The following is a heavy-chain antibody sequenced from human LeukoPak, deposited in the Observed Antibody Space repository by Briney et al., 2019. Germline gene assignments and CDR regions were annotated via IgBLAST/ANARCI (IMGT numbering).Heavy chain of an antibody. CDR1: GGSISSYY. CDR2: IYYSGST. Sequence: PSETLSLTCTGSGGSISSYYWSWIRQPPGKGLEWIGYIYYSGSTNYNPSLKSRVTISVDTSKNQFSLKLSSVTAADTAVYYCASMGGRVNWFDPWGQGTLVTVSS. V-gene: IGHV4-59*01. CDR3: ASMGGRVNWFDP. J-gene: IGHJ5*02. D-gene: IGHD1-26*01.